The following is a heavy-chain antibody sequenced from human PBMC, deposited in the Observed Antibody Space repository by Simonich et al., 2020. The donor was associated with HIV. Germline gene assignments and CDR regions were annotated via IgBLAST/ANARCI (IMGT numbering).Heavy chain of an antibody. Sequence: QLQLLQSGAEVKKPGASVKVSCKASGYTFTSYYMHWVRQAPGQGLEWSGIINPSGGSKSYAQKFKGRVTMTRDTATSTVYMELSSLRSEDTAVYYCAREGSSWYYFDYWGQGTLVTVSS. J-gene: IGHJ4*02. CDR3: AREGSSWYYFDY. CDR2: INPSGGSK. D-gene: IGHD6-13*01. V-gene: IGHV1-46*01. CDR1: GYTFTSYY.